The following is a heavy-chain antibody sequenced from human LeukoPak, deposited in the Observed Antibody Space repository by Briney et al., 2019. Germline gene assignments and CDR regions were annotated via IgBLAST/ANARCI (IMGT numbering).Heavy chain of an antibody. D-gene: IGHD6-13*01. CDR3: AEDTWGNLAAAIDY. CDR2: ISWNSGSI. V-gene: IGHV3-9*01. CDR1: GFTFDDYA. Sequence: GGCLRLSCAASGFTFDDYAMHWVRQAPGKGLEWVSGISWNSGSIGYADSMKGRFTISRDNAKNSLYLQMNSVRAEDTALYYCAEDTWGNLAAAIDYWGQRTLVAVSS. J-gene: IGHJ4*02.